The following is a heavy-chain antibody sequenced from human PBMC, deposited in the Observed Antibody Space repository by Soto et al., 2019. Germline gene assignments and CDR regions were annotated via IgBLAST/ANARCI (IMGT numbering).Heavy chain of an antibody. CDR1: EFTGSSND. V-gene: IGHV3-23*01. Sequence: GGSMRLSWGAAEFTGSSNDMGWVRQAKGKGLEWVSGISGSGDSTYYADSVKGRFTISRDNSKNTLYLQMNSLRAEDTAVYYCAREIVVVIGGSYYYYGMDVRGQGTTVTVSS. CDR3: AREIVVVIGGSYYYYGMDV. D-gene: IGHD2-15*01. J-gene: IGHJ6*02. CDR2: ISGSGDST.